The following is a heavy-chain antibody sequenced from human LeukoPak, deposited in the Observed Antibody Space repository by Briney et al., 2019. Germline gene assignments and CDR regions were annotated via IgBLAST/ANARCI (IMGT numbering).Heavy chain of an antibody. Sequence: ASEKVSCKASGYTFTGYYMHWVRQAPGQGLEWMGWINPNSGGTNYAQKFQGRVTMTRDTSISTAYMELSRLRSDDTAVYYCARTHYDSSGYYNPSDAFDIWGQGTMVTVSS. CDR2: INPNSGGT. CDR1: GYTFTGYY. CDR3: ARTHYDSSGYYNPSDAFDI. D-gene: IGHD3-22*01. J-gene: IGHJ3*02. V-gene: IGHV1-2*02.